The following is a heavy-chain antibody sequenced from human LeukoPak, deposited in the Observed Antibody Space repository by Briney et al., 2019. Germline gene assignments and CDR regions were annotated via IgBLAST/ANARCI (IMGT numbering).Heavy chain of an antibody. CDR2: ISTSAYTI. CDR1: GFTFSTYS. D-gene: IGHD3-22*01. Sequence: GGSLRLSCAASGFTFSTYSVNWVRQAPGKGLEWVSYISTSAYTIYYADSVKGRFTISRDNARNSLYLQMNSLRAEDTAVYYCARKDSVVSSYYFDYWGQGTLVTVSS. CDR3: ARKDSVVSSYYFDY. J-gene: IGHJ4*02. V-gene: IGHV3-48*01.